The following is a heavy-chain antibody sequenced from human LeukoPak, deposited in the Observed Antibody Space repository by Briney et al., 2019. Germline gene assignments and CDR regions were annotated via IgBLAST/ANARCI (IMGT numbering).Heavy chain of an antibody. CDR2: IKQDGSEK. J-gene: IGHJ5*02. D-gene: IGHD2-15*01. Sequence: PGGSLRLSCAASGFTFSSYWMSWVRQAPGKGLEWVANIKQDGSEKYYVDSVKGRFTISRDNAENSLFLQMNSLRAEDTAVYYCAVGGSCHYHWGQGTLVTVSS. CDR3: AVGGSCHYH. CDR1: GFTFSSYW. V-gene: IGHV3-7*03.